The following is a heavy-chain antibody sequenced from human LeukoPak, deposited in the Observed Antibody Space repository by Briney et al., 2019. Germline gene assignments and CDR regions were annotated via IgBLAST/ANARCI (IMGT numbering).Heavy chain of an antibody. D-gene: IGHD3-3*01. V-gene: IGHV4-34*01. J-gene: IGHJ6*03. Sequence: SETLSLTCAVYGGSFSGYYWSWIRQPPGKGLEWIGEINHSGSTNYNPSLKSRVTISLDKSKNQFSLKLSSVTAADTAVYYCARDAITIRTHYYYYYMDVWGKGTTVSVSS. CDR1: GGSFSGYY. CDR3: ARDAITIRTHYYYYYMDV. CDR2: INHSGST.